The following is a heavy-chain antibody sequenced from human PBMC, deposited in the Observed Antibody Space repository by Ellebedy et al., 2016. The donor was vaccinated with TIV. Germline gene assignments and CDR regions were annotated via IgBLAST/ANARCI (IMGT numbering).Heavy chain of an antibody. Sequence: GESLKISCAASGFTFSNYWMSWVRQAPGKGLEWVANINPDGSEQHYVDSVKGRFTISRDNAKTSLYLQINGLRDDDTAMYYCARARCSNADCHIPGYWGQGSLVTVSS. J-gene: IGHJ4*02. D-gene: IGHD2-8*01. V-gene: IGHV3-7*03. CDR1: GFTFSNYW. CDR2: INPDGSEQ. CDR3: ARARCSNADCHIPGY.